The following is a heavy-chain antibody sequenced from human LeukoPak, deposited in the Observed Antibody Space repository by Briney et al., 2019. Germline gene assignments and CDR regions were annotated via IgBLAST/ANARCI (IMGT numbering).Heavy chain of an antibody. CDR1: GFTFSSYG. Sequence: GGSLRLSCAASGFTFSSYGMHWVRQAPGKGLEWVAFIRYDGSNKYYADSVKGRFTISRDNSKNTLYLQMNSLRAEDTAVYFCAKEIPAATTAFDYWGQGTLVTVSS. CDR2: IRYDGSNK. D-gene: IGHD2-2*01. V-gene: IGHV3-30*02. J-gene: IGHJ4*02. CDR3: AKEIPAATTAFDY.